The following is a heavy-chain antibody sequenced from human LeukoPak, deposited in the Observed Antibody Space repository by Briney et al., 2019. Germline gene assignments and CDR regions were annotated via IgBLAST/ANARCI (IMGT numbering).Heavy chain of an antibody. CDR2: ISGSGGST. D-gene: IGHD3-9*01. J-gene: IGHJ4*02. CDR3: AKAGLRYFDWSEAIDY. V-gene: IGHV3-23*01. CDR1: GFTFSSYA. Sequence: GGSLRLSCAASGFTFSSYAMSWVRQAPGKGLEWVSAISGSGGSTYYADSVKGRFTICRDNSKNTLYLQMNSLRAEDTAVYYCAKAGLRYFDWSEAIDYWGQGTLVTVSS.